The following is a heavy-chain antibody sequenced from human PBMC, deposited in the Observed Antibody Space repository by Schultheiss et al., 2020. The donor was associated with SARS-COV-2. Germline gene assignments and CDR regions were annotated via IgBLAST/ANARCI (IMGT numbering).Heavy chain of an antibody. CDR1: GGSISSGSYY. CDR2: IYTSGST. D-gene: IGHD2-2*02. V-gene: IGHV4-61*02. J-gene: IGHJ5*02. Sequence: LRLSCIVSGGSISSGSYYWSWIRQPAGKGLEGIGRIYTSGSTNYNPSLKSRVTISVDTSKNQFSLKLSSVTAADTAVYYCARRKGYCSSTSCYTVWFDPWGQGTLVTVSS. CDR3: ARRKGYCSSTSCYTVWFDP.